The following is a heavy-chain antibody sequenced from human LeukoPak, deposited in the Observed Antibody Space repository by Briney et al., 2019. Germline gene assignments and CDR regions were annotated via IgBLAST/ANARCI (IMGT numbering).Heavy chain of an antibody. D-gene: IGHD3-22*01. V-gene: IGHV1-2*02. CDR2: INPNSGGT. Sequence: ASVKVSCKASGYTFTGYYMHWVRQAPGQGLEWMGWINPNSGGTNYAQKFQGRVTMTRDTSISTAYMELSRLRSDDTAVYYCARSHNYDSSGYYYADWGQGTLVTVSS. CDR1: GYTFTGYY. J-gene: IGHJ4*02. CDR3: ARSHNYDSSGYYYAD.